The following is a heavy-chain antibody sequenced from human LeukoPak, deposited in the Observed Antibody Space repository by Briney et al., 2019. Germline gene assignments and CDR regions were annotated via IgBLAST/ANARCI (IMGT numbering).Heavy chain of an antibody. D-gene: IGHD6-13*01. Sequence: ASVKVSCKATGYTFTSSYMHWVRQAPGQGLEWMGILNPSGGSTSYAQKFQGRVTMTRDTSTSTVYMELSSLRSEDTAVYYCARIPPGIAAAGTVFGWFDPWGQATLVTVSS. CDR3: ARIPPGIAAAGTVFGWFDP. CDR2: LNPSGGST. CDR1: GYTFTSSY. V-gene: IGHV1-46*01. J-gene: IGHJ5*02.